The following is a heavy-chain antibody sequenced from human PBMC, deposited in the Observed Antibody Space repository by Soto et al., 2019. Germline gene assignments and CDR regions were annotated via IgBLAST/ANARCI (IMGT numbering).Heavy chain of an antibody. J-gene: IGHJ4*02. CDR3: ARDGCCSGGSCYDFDY. CDR1: GYTFTSYY. Sequence: ASVKVSCKASGYTFTSYYMHWVRQAPGQGLEWMGIINPSGGSTSYAQKFQGRVTMTRDTSTSTVYMELSSLRSEDTAVYYCARDGCCSGGSCYDFDYWGQGTLVTVSS. CDR2: INPSGGST. D-gene: IGHD2-15*01. V-gene: IGHV1-46*03.